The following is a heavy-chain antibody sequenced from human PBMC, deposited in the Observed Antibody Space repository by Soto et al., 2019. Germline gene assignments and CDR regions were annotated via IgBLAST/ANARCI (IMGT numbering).Heavy chain of an antibody. CDR1: GFTFNLFA. CDR2: IWFDGTDK. Sequence: GGSLRLSCAASGFTFNLFAMHWVRQAPGRGLEWVAVIWFDGTDKYYAESVKGRFTISRDTSKNTLFLQVNSLRAEDTALYYCVKGGWLDYWGQGTVVTVSS. J-gene: IGHJ4*02. CDR3: VKGGWLDY. D-gene: IGHD2-15*01. V-gene: IGHV3-33*03.